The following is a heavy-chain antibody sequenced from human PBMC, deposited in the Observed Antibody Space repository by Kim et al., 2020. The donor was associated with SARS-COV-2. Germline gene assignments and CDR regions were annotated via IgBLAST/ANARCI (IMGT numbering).Heavy chain of an antibody. V-gene: IGHV3-30-3*01. Sequence: GGSLRLSCAASGFTFSSYAMHWVRQAPGKGLEWVAVISYDGSNKYYADSVKGRFTISRDNSKNTLYLQMNSLRAEDTAVYYCARVGIFGVPNRAYYYYGMDVWGQGTTVTVSS. CDR1: GFTFSSYA. CDR2: ISYDGSNK. CDR3: ARVGIFGVPNRAYYYYGMDV. J-gene: IGHJ6*02. D-gene: IGHD3-3*01.